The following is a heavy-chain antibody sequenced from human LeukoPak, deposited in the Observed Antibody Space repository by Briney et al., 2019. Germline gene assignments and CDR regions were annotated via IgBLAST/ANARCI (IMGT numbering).Heavy chain of an antibody. CDR1: GYSFTSYW. CDR3: ARQYSSSSPFDY. V-gene: IGHV5-51*01. CDR2: IYPGDSDT. D-gene: IGHD6-6*01. Sequence: GESLKISCQGSGYSFTSYWIAWVRQLPGEGLEWMGIIYPGDSDTRYSPSFQGQVTFSADKSISTAYLQWSSLKDSDTAMYYCARQYSSSSPFDYWGQGTLVTVSS. J-gene: IGHJ4*02.